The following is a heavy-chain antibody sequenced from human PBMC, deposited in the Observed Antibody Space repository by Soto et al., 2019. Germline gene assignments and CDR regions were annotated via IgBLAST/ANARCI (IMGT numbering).Heavy chain of an antibody. Sequence: LRLSFAASGFTFNNYGMHWVRQAPGKGLEWVAVIWYDGSHESYADSVKGRFTISRDNSKNTLYLQMNSLRAEDTAVYYCARDRYSYDSRAYQGVDWYFDLWGRGTLVTVSS. CDR3: ARDRYSYDSRAYQGVDWYFDL. V-gene: IGHV3-33*01. CDR2: IWYDGSHE. CDR1: GFTFNNYG. D-gene: IGHD3-22*01. J-gene: IGHJ2*01.